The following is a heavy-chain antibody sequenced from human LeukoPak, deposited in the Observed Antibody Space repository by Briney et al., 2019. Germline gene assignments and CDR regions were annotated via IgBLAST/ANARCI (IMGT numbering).Heavy chain of an antibody. CDR3: ARDWAHGSFDY. CDR1: GYTFSGYS. V-gene: IGHV1-46*01. Sequence: ASVKVSCKASGYTFSGYSMHWVRQAPGQGPEWTGMVNPSSGSATYAQKFQGSVTMTRDTSTTTLYMELSSLRSEDTAVYYCARDWAHGSFDYWGQGTPVIVSS. D-gene: IGHD3-10*01. CDR2: VNPSSGSA. J-gene: IGHJ4*02.